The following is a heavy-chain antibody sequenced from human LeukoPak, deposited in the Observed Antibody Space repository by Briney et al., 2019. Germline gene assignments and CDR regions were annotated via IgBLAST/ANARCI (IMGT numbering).Heavy chain of an antibody. V-gene: IGHV4-39*01. Sequence: GSLRLSCAASGFTFSSSIMNWIRQPPGKGLEWIGSIFYTGSTYYNPSLKSRVSMSVDTSKNQFSLKLSSVTAADTAVYYCGRLRETLDYWGQGTLVTVSS. D-gene: IGHD1-26*01. CDR3: GRLRETLDY. CDR2: IFYTGST. J-gene: IGHJ4*02. CDR1: GFTFSSSI.